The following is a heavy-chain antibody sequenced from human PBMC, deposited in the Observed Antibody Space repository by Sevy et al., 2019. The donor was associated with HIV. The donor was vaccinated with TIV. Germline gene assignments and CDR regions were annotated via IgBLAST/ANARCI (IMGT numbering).Heavy chain of an antibody. Sequence: GGSLRLSCAASGFNFSSYGMHRVRQAPGKGLEWVAVISYDGSSKYYADSVKGRFTISRDNSKNTVYLQINRLRAEDTAVYYCAKESGSYYDFWSGHDAFAIWGQGTMVTVSS. CDR3: AKESGSYYDFWSGHDAFAI. CDR1: GFNFSSYG. CDR2: ISYDGSSK. V-gene: IGHV3-30*18. D-gene: IGHD3-3*01. J-gene: IGHJ3*02.